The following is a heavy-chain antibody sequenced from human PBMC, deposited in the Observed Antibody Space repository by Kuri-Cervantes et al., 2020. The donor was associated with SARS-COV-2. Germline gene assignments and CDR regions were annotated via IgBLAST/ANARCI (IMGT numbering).Heavy chain of an antibody. Sequence: ETLSLTCAASGFTFSSYSMNWVRQAPGKGLEWVSAISGSGGSTYYADSVKGRFTISRDNSKNTLYLQMNSLRAEDTAVYYCAKPPKVGPIVGATRERADAFDIWGQGTMVTVSS. CDR2: ISGSGGST. V-gene: IGHV3-23*01. CDR3: AKPPKVGPIVGATRERADAFDI. J-gene: IGHJ3*02. D-gene: IGHD1-26*01. CDR1: GFTFSSYS.